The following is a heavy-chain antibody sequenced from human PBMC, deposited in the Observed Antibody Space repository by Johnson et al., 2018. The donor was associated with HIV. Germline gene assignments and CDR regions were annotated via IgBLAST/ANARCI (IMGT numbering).Heavy chain of an antibody. V-gene: IGHV3-66*01. CDR1: RLSLRSFV. D-gene: IGHD4-23*01. Sequence: VQLVESGGGSVQAGGSLRLSCDDSRLSLRSFVMSWVRQASGSGLERDRTDSVKGRITISGDNSKNTVYLQMNSLRAGDTAVYYCARGDYGGNLDAFDIWGQGTMVTVSS. J-gene: IGHJ3*02. CDR3: ARGDYGGNLDAFDI.